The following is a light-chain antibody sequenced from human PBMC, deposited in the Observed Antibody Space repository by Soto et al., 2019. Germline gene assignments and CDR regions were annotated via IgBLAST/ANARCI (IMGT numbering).Light chain of an antibody. CDR2: LGS. CDR3: MQALPAPT. J-gene: IGKJ4*01. CDR1: QIFLHSNGYNY. V-gene: IGKV2-28*01. Sequence: DIVMPHSPLFLAFTAGDATIISCMTEQIFLHSNGYNYLDWYLQKPGQSPQLLIYLGSSRASVVPDRFSGSGSGTDFTLKISRVEAEDVGVYYCMQALPAPTFGGGTKVDIK.